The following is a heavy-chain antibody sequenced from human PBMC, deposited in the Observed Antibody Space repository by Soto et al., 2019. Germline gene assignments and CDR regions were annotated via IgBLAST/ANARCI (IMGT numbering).Heavy chain of an antibody. D-gene: IGHD2-8*02. V-gene: IGHV1-2*02. CDR2: INPDSGAT. Sequence: HEHLVQSGAEVKRPGASLKVSCKASGYSFTGYYIHWVRQAPGQGLDWMGWINPDSGATNYAQNCQGRVTLTSDTSISTASMDLTSLTSDDTAVYYCARGDYGTGGYPFPYFDYWGRGTLVIVSS. CDR3: ARGDYGTGGYPFPYFDY. J-gene: IGHJ4*02. CDR1: GYSFTGYY.